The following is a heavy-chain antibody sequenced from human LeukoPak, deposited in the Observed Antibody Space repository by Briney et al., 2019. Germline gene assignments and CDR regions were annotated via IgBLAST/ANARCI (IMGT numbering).Heavy chain of an antibody. CDR1: GYTFTGYY. D-gene: IGHD5-12*01. CDR2: ITPNSGGT. J-gene: IGHJ3*02. V-gene: IGHV1-2*02. Sequence: GASVKVSCKASGYTFTGYYMHWVRQAPEQGLEWMGWITPNSGGTDYAQKFQGRVTMTSDTSISTAYMELSRLRSNDTAVYYCARVYRWLHPNDAFDIWGQGTMVTVSS. CDR3: ARVYRWLHPNDAFDI.